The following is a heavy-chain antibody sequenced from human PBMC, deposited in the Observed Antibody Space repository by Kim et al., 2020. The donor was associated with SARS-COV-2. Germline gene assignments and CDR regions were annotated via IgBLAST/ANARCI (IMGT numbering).Heavy chain of an antibody. CDR2: IIPIFGTA. V-gene: IGHV1-69*13. CDR1: GGTFSSYA. J-gene: IGHJ6*02. Sequence: SVKFSCKASGGTFSSYAISWVRQAPGQGLEWMGGIIPIFGTANYAQKFQGRVTITADESTSTAYMELSSLRSEDTAVYYCARVPARYYYYGMDVWGQGTTVTVSS. CDR3: ARVPARYYYYGMDV.